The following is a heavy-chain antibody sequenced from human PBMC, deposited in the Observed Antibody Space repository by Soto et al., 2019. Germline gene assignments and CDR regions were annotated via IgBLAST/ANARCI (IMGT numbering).Heavy chain of an antibody. J-gene: IGHJ6*02. Sequence: EEVLLESGGGLVQPGGSLRLSCAASGFTFRSYAMSWVRQAPGKGLEWVSTITGGGDGTYYANSVKGRFIISRDSSKNVLYLQMSSLRAEDTAIYYCAKGSYSGYAYFYYYAMDVWGQGTTVTVSS. D-gene: IGHD5-12*01. V-gene: IGHV3-23*01. CDR3: AKGSYSGYAYFYYYAMDV. CDR2: ITGGGDGT. CDR1: GFTFRSYA.